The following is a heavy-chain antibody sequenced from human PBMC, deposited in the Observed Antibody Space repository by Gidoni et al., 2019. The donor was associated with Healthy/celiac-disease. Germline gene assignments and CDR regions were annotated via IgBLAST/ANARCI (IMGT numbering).Heavy chain of an antibody. V-gene: IGHV4-38-2*02. CDR3: ARAYSGSSTYLYYFDY. D-gene: IGHD1-26*01. CDR1: GYSISSGYY. J-gene: IGHJ4*02. CDR2: IYHSGST. Sequence: QVQLQESGPGLVKPSETLSLTCTVSGYSISSGYYWGWIRQPPGKGLEWIGRIYHSGSTYYKPSLKSRVTISVDTSKNQFSLKLSSVTAADTAVYYCARAYSGSSTYLYYFDYWGQGTLVTVSS.